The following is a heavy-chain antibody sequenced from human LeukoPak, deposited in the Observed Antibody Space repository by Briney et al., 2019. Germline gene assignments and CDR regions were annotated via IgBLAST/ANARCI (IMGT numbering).Heavy chain of an antibody. Sequence: GGPLRLSCAASQFPFSSFEMNWVRQAPGKGLEWVAYIDSIATTMYYADSVKGRFTISRDNAKNSLHLQMNSLRAEDTAVYYCARDLYRIVVVPHYFDYWGQGTLVTVSS. V-gene: IGHV3-48*03. CDR1: QFPFSSFE. D-gene: IGHD3-22*01. J-gene: IGHJ4*02. CDR3: ARDLYRIVVVPHYFDY. CDR2: IDSIATTM.